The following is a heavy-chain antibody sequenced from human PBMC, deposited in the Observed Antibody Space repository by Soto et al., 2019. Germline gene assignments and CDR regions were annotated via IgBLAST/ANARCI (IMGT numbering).Heavy chain of an antibody. CDR2: ISYDGSNK. CDR1: GFTFSSYG. J-gene: IGHJ4*02. V-gene: IGHV3-30*18. CDR3: AKSIVVVQDAIDY. D-gene: IGHD2-2*01. Sequence: QVQLVESGGGVVQPGRSLRLSCAASGFTFSSYGMHWVRQAPGKGLEWVAVISYDGSNKYYADSVKGRFTISRDNSKNTLYLKMNSLRAEDTAVYYCAKSIVVVQDAIDYWGKGTLVTVSS.